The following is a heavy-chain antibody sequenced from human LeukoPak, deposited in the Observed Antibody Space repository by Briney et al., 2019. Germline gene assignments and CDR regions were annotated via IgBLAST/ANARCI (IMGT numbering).Heavy chain of an antibody. CDR1: GGSFSGYY. Sequence: SETLSLTCAVYGGSFSGYYWSWIRQPPGKGLEWIGEINHSGSTNYNPSLKSRVTISVDTSKNQFSLKLSSVTAADTAVYYCASLPTVYSTGYLALWGQGTLVTISS. D-gene: IGHD3-22*01. CDR3: ASLPTVYSTGYLAL. J-gene: IGHJ4*02. V-gene: IGHV4-34*01. CDR2: INHSGST.